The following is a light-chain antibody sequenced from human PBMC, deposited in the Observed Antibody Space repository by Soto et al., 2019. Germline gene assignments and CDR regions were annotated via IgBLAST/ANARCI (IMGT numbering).Light chain of an antibody. CDR1: QSISSW. CDR3: QQYGSSPPLT. Sequence: DIQMTQSPSALSASVGDRATITCRASQSISSWLAWYQQKPGKAPKLLIYDASTLQSGVPSRYSGSGSGTEFTLTISRLEPEDFAVYYCQQYGSSPPLTFGGGTKVDIK. V-gene: IGKV1-5*01. J-gene: IGKJ4*01. CDR2: DAS.